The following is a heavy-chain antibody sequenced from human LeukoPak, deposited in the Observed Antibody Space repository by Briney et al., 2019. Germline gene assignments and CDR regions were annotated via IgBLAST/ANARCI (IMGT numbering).Heavy chain of an antibody. CDR2: IYYSGST. D-gene: IGHD6-13*01. CDR1: GGSISSSSYY. Sequence: SETLSLTCAVSGGSISSSSYYWGWIRQPPGKGLEWIGSIYYSGSTYYNPSLKSRVTISVDTSKNQFSLKLSSVTAADTAVYYCARVAAAGPFDYWGQGTLVTVSS. CDR3: ARVAAAGPFDY. V-gene: IGHV4-39*07. J-gene: IGHJ4*02.